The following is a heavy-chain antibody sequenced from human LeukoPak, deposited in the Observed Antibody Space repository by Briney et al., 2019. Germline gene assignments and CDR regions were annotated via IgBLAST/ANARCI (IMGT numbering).Heavy chain of an antibody. CDR3: ASPSGTYYSRFHY. CDR1: GGSISSSNYY. Sequence: PSETLCLTCTVSGGSISSSNYYWGWIRQPPGKGLEWIGSIYYSGSTYYNPSLKSRVTISVDTSKNQFSLKLSSVTAADTAVYYCASPSGTYYSRFHYWGQGALVTVSS. D-gene: IGHD1-26*01. V-gene: IGHV4-39*01. CDR2: IYYSGST. J-gene: IGHJ4*02.